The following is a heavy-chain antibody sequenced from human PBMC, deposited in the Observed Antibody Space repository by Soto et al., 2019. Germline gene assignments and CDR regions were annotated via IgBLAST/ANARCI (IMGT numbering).Heavy chain of an antibody. CDR2: FDPEAGET. CDR3: ATGWFGELLTDY. Sequence: ASVKVSCKVSGYTLTELSMHWLRQAPGKGLEWMGGFDPEAGETIYAQKFQGRVTMTEDTSTDTAYMELSSLRSEDTAVYYCATGWFGELLTDYWGQGTLVTVS. CDR1: GYTLTELS. V-gene: IGHV1-24*01. D-gene: IGHD3-10*01. J-gene: IGHJ4*02.